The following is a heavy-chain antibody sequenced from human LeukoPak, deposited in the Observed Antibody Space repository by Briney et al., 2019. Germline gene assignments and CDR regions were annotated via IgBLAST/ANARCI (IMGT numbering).Heavy chain of an antibody. Sequence: PSETLSLTCTVSGGSISSYYWSWIQQPAGKGLEWIGRIYTSGSTNYNPSLKSRVTMSVDTSKNQFSLKLSSVTAADTAVYYCARDRVTMVRGVIEHNWFDPWGQGTLVTVSS. CDR3: ARDRVTMVRGVIEHNWFDP. J-gene: IGHJ5*02. CDR2: IYTSGST. V-gene: IGHV4-4*07. CDR1: GGSISSYY. D-gene: IGHD3-10*01.